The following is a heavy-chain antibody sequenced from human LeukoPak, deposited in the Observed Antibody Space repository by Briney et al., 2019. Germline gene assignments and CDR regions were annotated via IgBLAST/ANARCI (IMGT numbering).Heavy chain of an antibody. CDR1: GFTFSSYA. V-gene: IGHV3-23*01. Sequence: GGSLRLSCAASGFTFSSYAMSWVRQAPGKGLEWVSAISGSGGSTYYADSVKGRFTISRDNSKNTLYLQMNSLRAEDTAVYHCAKDRANAGYFDYWGQGTLVTVSS. D-gene: IGHD1-1*01. CDR3: AKDRANAGYFDY. J-gene: IGHJ4*02. CDR2: ISGSGGST.